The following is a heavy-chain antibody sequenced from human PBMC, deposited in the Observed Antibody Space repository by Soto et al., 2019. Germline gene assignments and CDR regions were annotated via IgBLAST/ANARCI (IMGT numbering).Heavy chain of an antibody. CDR1: GGTFSSDA. CDR2: LIPILGTT. V-gene: IGHV1-69*01. D-gene: IGHD6-19*01. Sequence: QVQLVQSGAEVRKPGSSVKVSCKASGGTFSSDAVSWVRQAPGQGLEWMGGLIPILGTTHYARKFQGRVTITADESTNTAYMELSSLRSDDTAVYYCARASGYVSGWYHDYWGQGTRVTVSS. J-gene: IGHJ4*02. CDR3: ARASGYVSGWYHDY.